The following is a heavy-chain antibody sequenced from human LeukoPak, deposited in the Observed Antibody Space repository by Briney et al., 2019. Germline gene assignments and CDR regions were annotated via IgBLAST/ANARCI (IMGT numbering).Heavy chain of an antibody. CDR2: ISSNGSTI. Sequence: GGSLRLSCAASGFALSSHWMTWIRQAPGKGLEWVSYISSNGSTIYYADSVKGRFTISRDNAKNSLYLQMNSLRAEDTAVYYCARDLTGVPFDYWGQGTLVTVSS. J-gene: IGHJ4*02. D-gene: IGHD7-27*01. V-gene: IGHV3-11*01. CDR3: ARDLTGVPFDY. CDR1: GFALSSHW.